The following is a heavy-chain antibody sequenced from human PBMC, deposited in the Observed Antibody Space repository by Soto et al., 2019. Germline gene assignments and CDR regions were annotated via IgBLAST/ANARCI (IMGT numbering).Heavy chain of an antibody. J-gene: IGHJ4*02. D-gene: IGHD3-10*01. CDR3: AKLVYGSGSYYGKNNFDY. V-gene: IGHV1-2*02. CDR2: INPNSGGT. CDR1: GYTFTGYY. Sequence: ASVKVSCKASGYTFTGYYMHWVRQAPGQGLEWMGWINPNSGGTNYAQKFQGRVTMTRDTSISTAYMELSRLRSDDTAVYYCAKLVYGSGSYYGKNNFDYWGQGTLVTVSS.